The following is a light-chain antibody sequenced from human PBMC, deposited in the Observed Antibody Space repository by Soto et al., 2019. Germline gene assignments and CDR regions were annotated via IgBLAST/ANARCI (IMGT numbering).Light chain of an antibody. CDR1: NSNIAINY. CDR2: DNN. CDR3: GTCDGSRSTGV. V-gene: IGLV1-51*01. Sequence: QSVLTQPPSVSGAPGQKVTISCSGTNSNIAINYVSWYQHLQGTAPKLLFFDNNNRPSGIPDRFYGSKSGTSATMGITGLQTGDEADYYCGTCDGSRSTGVVGGGTKLTAL. J-gene: IGLJ2*01.